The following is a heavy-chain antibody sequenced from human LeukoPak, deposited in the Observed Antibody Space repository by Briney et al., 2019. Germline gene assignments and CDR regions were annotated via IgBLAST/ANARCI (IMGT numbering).Heavy chain of an antibody. D-gene: IGHD4-17*01. CDR3: AKVLPLTTDNYGWTEYYFDY. Sequence: GSLRLPCAASGFTFSSYAMSWVRQAPGKGLEWVSAISGSGGSTYYADSVKGRFTISRDNSKNTLYLQMNSLRAEDTAVYYCAKVLPLTTDNYGWTEYYFDYWGQGTLVTVSS. CDR2: ISGSGGST. J-gene: IGHJ4*02. CDR1: GFTFSSYA. V-gene: IGHV3-23*01.